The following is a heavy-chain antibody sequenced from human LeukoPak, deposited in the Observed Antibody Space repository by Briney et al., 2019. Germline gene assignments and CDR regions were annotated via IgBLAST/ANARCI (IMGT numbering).Heavy chain of an antibody. CDR1: GGSISSYY. CDR2: ITYSGRT. J-gene: IGHJ4*02. Sequence: SETLSLTCTVSGGSISSYYWNWIRQPPGKGLEWIGYITYSGRTTYNSSLKSRVTIAVDTSEKQFSLRLNSVTAAETAVYYCARTSRGGNTYGYVDYWGQGTLVTVSS. V-gene: IGHV4-59*01. CDR3: ARTSRGGNTYGYVDY. D-gene: IGHD5-18*01.